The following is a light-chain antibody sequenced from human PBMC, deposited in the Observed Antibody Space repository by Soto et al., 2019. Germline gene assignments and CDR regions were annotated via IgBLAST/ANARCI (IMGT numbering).Light chain of an antibody. CDR1: SSDVGAYKY. CDR2: EVS. V-gene: IGLV2-14*01. CDR3: SSHTSSSTVYV. Sequence: QSALTQTASVYGPPGQSITISCTGTSSDVGAYKYVSWYQQHPGQAPTLMIYEVSNRPSGVSNRCSGSNACNTASLTISGLQAEDDSDYYCSSHTSSSTVYVFGTGTKVTV. J-gene: IGLJ1*01.